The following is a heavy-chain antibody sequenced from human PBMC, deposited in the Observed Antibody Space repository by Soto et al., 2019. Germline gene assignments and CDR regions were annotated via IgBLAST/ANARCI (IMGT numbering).Heavy chain of an antibody. D-gene: IGHD3-22*01. CDR3: ARNGNYYDSKRYYYGMDV. CDR1: GYSFTSYW. J-gene: IGHJ6*02. CDR2: IYPGDSDT. Sequence: LKISCKCSGYSFTSYWIGWVRQMPGKGLEWMGIIYPGDSDTRYSPSFQGQATISADKSISTAYLQWSSLKASDTAMYYCARNGNYYDSKRYYYGMDVWGQGTTVTVSS. V-gene: IGHV5-51*01.